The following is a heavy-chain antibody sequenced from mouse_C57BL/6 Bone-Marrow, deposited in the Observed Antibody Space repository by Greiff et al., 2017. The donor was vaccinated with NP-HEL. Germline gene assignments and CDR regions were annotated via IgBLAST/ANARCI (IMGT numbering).Heavy chain of an antibody. J-gene: IGHJ2*01. Sequence: EVMLVESGGDLVKPGGSLKLSCAASGFTFSSYGMSWVRQTPDKRLEWVATISSGGSYTYYPDSVKGRFTISRDNAKNTLYLQMSSLESEDTAVYYCASLGIFQGDWGQGTTLTVSS. CDR1: GFTFSSYG. CDR2: ISSGGSYT. CDR3: ASLGIFQGD. V-gene: IGHV5-6*01. D-gene: IGHD3-1*01.